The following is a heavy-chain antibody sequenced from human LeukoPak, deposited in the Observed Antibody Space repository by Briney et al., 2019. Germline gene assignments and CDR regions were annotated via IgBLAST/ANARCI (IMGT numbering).Heavy chain of an antibody. J-gene: IGHJ6*02. CDR2: ISAYNGNT. CDR1: GYTFTSYG. CDR3: ARVKGLWLVPIGYYYYGMDV. D-gene: IGHD6-19*01. V-gene: IGHV1-18*01. Sequence: ASVKVSCKASGYTFTSYGISWVRQAPGQGLEWMGWISAYNGNTNYAQKLQGRVTMTTDTSTSTAYMELRSLRSDDTAVYHCARVKGLWLVPIGYYYYGMDVWGQGTTVTVSS.